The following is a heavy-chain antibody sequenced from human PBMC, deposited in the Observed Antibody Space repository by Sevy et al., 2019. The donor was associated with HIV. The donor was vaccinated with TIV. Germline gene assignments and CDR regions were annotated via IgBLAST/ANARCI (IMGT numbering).Heavy chain of an antibody. J-gene: IGHJ4*02. CDR3: AXXXXXYXTXDCYHRFDY. D-gene: IGHD2-8*02. V-gene: IGHV3-30-3*01. CDR1: GFTFTLYA. Sequence: GGSLRLSCAASGFTFTLYAIHWVRQAPGKGLEWVALISYSGTNKYYADSVKGRFTISRDDSKNTAYLQMNNLRTEDXXXXXXAXXXXXYXTXDCYHRFDYWGQGTQVTVSS. CDR2: ISYSGTNK.